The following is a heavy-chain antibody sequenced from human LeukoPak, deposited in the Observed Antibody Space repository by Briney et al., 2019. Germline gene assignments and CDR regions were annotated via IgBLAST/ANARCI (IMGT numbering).Heavy chain of an antibody. J-gene: IGHJ4*02. CDR2: IIPILGIA. D-gene: IGHD2-15*01. V-gene: IGHV1-69*04. CDR3: ARGHIVVVVAGGVFGY. Sequence: ASVKVSCKASGGTFSSYAISWVRQAPGQGLEWMGRIIPILGIANYAQKFQGRVTITADKSTSTAYMELSSLRSEDTAVYYCARGHIVVVVAGGVFGYWGQGTLVTVSS. CDR1: GGTFSSYA.